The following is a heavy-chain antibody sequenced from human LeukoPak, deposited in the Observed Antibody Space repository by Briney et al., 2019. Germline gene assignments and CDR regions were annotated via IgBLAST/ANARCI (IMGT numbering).Heavy chain of an antibody. CDR2: ISYDGSNK. D-gene: IGHD3-10*01. CDR1: GFTFSSYA. J-gene: IGHJ4*02. CDR3: AKPLWFGELGVDY. Sequence: GGSLRLSCAASGFTFSSYAMHWVRQAPGKGLEWVAVISYDGSNKYYADSVKGRFTISRDNSKNTLYLQMNSLRAEDTAVYYCAKPLWFGELGVDYWGQGTLVTVSS. V-gene: IGHV3-30-3*01.